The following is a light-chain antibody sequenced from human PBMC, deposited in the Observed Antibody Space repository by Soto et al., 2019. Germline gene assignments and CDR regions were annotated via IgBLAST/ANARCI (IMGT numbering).Light chain of an antibody. CDR2: GAS. CDR1: QTVSTNY. Sequence: EILWTQSAGTLSLSPGEIATLSCRASQTVSTNYLAWYQQKPGQAPRLLIYGASKRATGIPDRFSGSGSGTDFTLTISRLEPEDFAVYCCQQYGSSPRTFGQGTKVDNK. V-gene: IGKV3-20*01. CDR3: QQYGSSPRT. J-gene: IGKJ1*01.